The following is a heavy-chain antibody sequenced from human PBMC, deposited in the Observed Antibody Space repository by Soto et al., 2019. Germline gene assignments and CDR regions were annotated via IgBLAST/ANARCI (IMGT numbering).Heavy chain of an antibody. CDR1: GFTFSSYA. J-gene: IGHJ4*02. CDR2: ISGSGGST. Sequence: GGSLRLSCAASGFTFSSYAMSWVRQAPGKGLEWVSAISGSGGSTYYADSVKGRLTISRDNSKNTLYLQMNSLRAEDTAVYYCAKGGRADNYFDYWGQGTLVTVSS. CDR3: AKGGRADNYFDY. V-gene: IGHV3-23*01. D-gene: IGHD2-15*01.